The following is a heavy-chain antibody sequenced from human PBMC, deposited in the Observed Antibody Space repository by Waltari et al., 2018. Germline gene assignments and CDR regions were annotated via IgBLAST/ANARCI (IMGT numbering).Heavy chain of an antibody. CDR2: IKHDGSEE. J-gene: IGHJ4*02. Sequence: EVQLVESGGGLVQTGGSLRLSCAASGFPFSRNWMSWVRQAPGKGLEGVGNIKHDGSEEWFVDSVKGRFTISRDNAKNLMWLQMNSLRAEDTAVYYCARDAARGTIDYWGQGTLVTVSS. CDR1: GFPFSRNW. V-gene: IGHV3-7*03. D-gene: IGHD3-16*01. CDR3: ARDAARGTIDY.